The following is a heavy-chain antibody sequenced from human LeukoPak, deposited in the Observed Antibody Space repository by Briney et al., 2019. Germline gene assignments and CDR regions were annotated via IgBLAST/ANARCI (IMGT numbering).Heavy chain of an antibody. Sequence: GGSLRLSCAASGFTFDDYAMHWVRQAPWKGLEWVSGISWNSGSIGYADSVKGRFTISRDNAKNSLYLQMNSLGAEDTALYYCAKDRSSGLPWYFDYWGQGTLVTVSS. CDR1: GFTFDDYA. CDR2: ISWNSGSI. J-gene: IGHJ4*02. CDR3: AKDRSSGLPWYFDY. D-gene: IGHD6-19*01. V-gene: IGHV3-9*01.